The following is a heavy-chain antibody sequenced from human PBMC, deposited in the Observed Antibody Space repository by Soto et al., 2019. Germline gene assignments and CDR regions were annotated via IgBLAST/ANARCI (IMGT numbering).Heavy chain of an antibody. Sequence: SVKVSCKSSGRTFSSHSINWVRQAPGQGLEWMGGIIPIFGPANFAKKFQGRVTITADESTTTAYMELSSLRSEDTAVYYCATGSFTSTGGRIGYHYNAMDVWGQGTRSPSP. V-gene: IGHV1-69*13. D-gene: IGHD2-2*01. CDR2: IIPIFGPA. J-gene: IGHJ6*02. CDR3: ATGSFTSTGGRIGYHYNAMDV. CDR1: GRTFSSHS.